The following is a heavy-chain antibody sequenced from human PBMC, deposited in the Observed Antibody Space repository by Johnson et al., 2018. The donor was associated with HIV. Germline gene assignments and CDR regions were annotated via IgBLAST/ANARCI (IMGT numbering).Heavy chain of an antibody. CDR3: ASPSSGYSGVKAFDI. CDR2: IRYDGSNK. CDR1: GFTFSSYG. Sequence: VQLVESGGGVVQPGGSLRLSCAASGFTFSSYGMHWVRQAPGKGLEWVAFIRYDGSNKYYADSVKGRFTISRDNSKNTLYLQMNSLRAEDTAVYYCASPSSGYSGVKAFDIWGHGTMVTVSS. V-gene: IGHV3-30*02. J-gene: IGHJ3*02. D-gene: IGHD3-22*01.